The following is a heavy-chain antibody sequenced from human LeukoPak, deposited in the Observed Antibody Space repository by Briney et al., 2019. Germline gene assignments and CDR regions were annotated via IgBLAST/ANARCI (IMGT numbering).Heavy chain of an antibody. V-gene: IGHV4-59*08. J-gene: IGHJ4*02. Sequence: SETLSLTCTVSGGSIGSDYWTWIRQPPGKGLEYIGYIYYTGGTNYNPSLQSRVTISVDTSKNQFSLKLGSVTAADTAVYFCAKYGNSGWVIDNWGQGTLVTVSS. CDR3: AKYGNSGWVIDN. D-gene: IGHD6-19*01. CDR2: IYYTGGT. CDR1: GGSIGSDY.